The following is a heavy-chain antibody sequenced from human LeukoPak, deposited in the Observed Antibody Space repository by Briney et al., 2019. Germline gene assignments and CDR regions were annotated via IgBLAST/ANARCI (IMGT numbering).Heavy chain of an antibody. CDR1: GYTFTGYY. V-gene: IGHV1-18*04. CDR2: ISAYNGNT. Sequence: ASVKVSCKASGYTFTGYYMHWVRQAPGQGLEWMGWISAYNGNTNYAQKLQGRVTMTTDTSTSTAYMELRSLRSDDTAVYYCARDGDILTGYLFDYWGQGTLVTVSS. J-gene: IGHJ4*02. D-gene: IGHD3-9*01. CDR3: ARDGDILTGYLFDY.